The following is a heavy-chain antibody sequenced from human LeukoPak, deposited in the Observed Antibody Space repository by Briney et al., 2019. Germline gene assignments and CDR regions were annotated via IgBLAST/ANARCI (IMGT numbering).Heavy chain of an antibody. CDR3: ARVDSINWYDSRGYFDY. V-gene: IGHV4-59*01. D-gene: IGHD6-13*01. CDR1: GGSISTYY. J-gene: IGHJ4*02. Sequence: SETLSLTCTVSGGSISTYYWSWIRQPPGKGLEWIGYIYYTGSTSYNPSLKSRVTLSVDTSKNQFSLNLSSVTAADTAVYYCARVDSINWYDSRGYFDYWGQGTLVTVSS. CDR2: IYYTGST.